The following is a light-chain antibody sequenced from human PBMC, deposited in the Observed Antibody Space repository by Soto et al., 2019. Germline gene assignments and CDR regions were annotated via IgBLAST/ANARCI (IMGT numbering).Light chain of an antibody. CDR1: QRVSSNY. CDR3: QQRSNWPPMYT. CDR2: GAS. V-gene: IGKV3D-20*02. Sequence: EIVLTQSPGTLSLSPGERATLSCRASQRVSSNYLAWYQQKPGQAPRLLIHGASSRATGIPDRFSGSGSGTDFTLTISSLEPEDFAVYYCQQRSNWPPMYTFGQGTKLEIK. J-gene: IGKJ2*01.